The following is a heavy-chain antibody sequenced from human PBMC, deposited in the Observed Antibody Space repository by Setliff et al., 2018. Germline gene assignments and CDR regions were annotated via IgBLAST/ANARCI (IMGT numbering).Heavy chain of an antibody. V-gene: IGHV1-18*01. J-gene: IGHJ4*02. CDR2: ISVYSGNT. Sequence: VQVSCKASGGTFSSYAISWVRQAPGQGLEWLGWISVYSGNTDYAQNFQGRVTMTADTSTSTAYMELRSLTSDDTAVYYCARRPRAVYGSGRRNWFLDYWGQGTLVTVSS. CDR3: ARRPRAVYGSGRRNWFLDY. D-gene: IGHD3-10*01. CDR1: GGTFSSYA.